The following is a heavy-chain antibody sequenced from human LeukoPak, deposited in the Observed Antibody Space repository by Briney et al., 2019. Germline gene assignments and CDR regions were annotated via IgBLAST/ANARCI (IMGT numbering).Heavy chain of an antibody. Sequence: SETLSLTCAVYGGSFSGYYWTWIRQTPEKGLEWIGEMNPSGSTSHNPSLKSRVTISVDTSKNQFSLKLSSVTVADTAVYYCARGRQDVTMIVVVMTAVSYYLDVWGKGTTVTVS. CDR1: GGSFSGYY. V-gene: IGHV4-34*01. D-gene: IGHD3-22*01. CDR3: ARGRQDVTMIVVVMTAVSYYLDV. CDR2: MNPSGST. J-gene: IGHJ6*03.